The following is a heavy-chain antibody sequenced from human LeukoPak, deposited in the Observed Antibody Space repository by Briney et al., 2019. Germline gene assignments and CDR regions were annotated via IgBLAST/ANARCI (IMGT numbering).Heavy chain of an antibody. D-gene: IGHD1-14*01. V-gene: IGHV2-5*01. CDR3: AREPAVSDWYFDL. CDR1: GDSISSDY. CDR2: IYWNDDK. J-gene: IGHJ2*01. Sequence: TLSLTCTVSGDSISSDYYWSWIRQHPGKGLEWLALIYWNDDKRYSPSLKSRLTITKDTSKNQVVLTMTNMDPVDTATYYCAREPAVSDWYFDLWGRGTLVTVSP.